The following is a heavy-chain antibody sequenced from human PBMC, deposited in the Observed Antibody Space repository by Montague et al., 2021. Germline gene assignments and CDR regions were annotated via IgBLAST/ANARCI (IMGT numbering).Heavy chain of an antibody. J-gene: IGHJ5*02. CDR3: TRSITVVRGLLFEP. D-gene: IGHD3-10*01. V-gene: IGHV6-1*01. CDR2: TYCRSKWYY. CDR1: GDSVSSNSIA. Sequence: CAISGDSVSSNSIAWNWIRQSPSRGLEWLGRTYCRSKWYYDYAVSVKSRITIHPDTSKNQFSLQLNSVTPEDTAVYYCTRSITVVRGLLFEPWGQGTLVNVSS.